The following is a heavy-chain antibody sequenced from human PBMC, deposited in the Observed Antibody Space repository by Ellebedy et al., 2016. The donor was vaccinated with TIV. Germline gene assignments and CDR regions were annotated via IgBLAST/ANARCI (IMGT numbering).Heavy chain of an antibody. J-gene: IGHJ3*01. CDR2: IWHDGSEV. Sequence: GGSLRLXCTASGFSFSNHGMHWVRQAPGKGLEWVAIIWHDGSEVHYGDSVRGRFTISRDNSENTLYLQMNNLRAEDTGLYYCARQGLGIIGGSFDFWGQGTMVTVSS. CDR3: ARQGLGIIGGSFDF. D-gene: IGHD3-9*01. CDR1: GFSFSNHG. V-gene: IGHV3-33*01.